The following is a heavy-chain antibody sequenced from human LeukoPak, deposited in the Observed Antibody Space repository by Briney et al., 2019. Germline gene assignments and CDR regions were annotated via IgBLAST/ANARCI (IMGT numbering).Heavy chain of an antibody. Sequence: ESLKISCKGSGYSFTSYWIGWVRQMPGKGREWMGIIYPGDSDTRYSPSFQGPVTVSAEKSISTDYMEWSSLKASDTVMYYCASEGGDLGIQIWSDDLYFDYWGQGTLVTVSS. J-gene: IGHJ4*02. CDR3: ASEGGDLGIQIWSDDLYFDY. D-gene: IGHD5-18*01. CDR2: IYPGDSDT. V-gene: IGHV5-51*06. CDR1: GYSFTSYW.